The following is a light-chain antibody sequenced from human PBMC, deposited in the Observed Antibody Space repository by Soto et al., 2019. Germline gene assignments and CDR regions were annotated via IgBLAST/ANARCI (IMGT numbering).Light chain of an antibody. CDR1: ENIRSY. Sequence: DIQMTQSPSSLSASVGDTVTIXXRASENIRSYLNWYLHKPGKAPKLXIYAASTLQSGVPSRFSGSGSGTHFTLTISNLQPEDCATYFCQQSYNSPPTFGQGTKVDIK. CDR3: QQSYNSPPT. V-gene: IGKV1-39*01. J-gene: IGKJ1*01. CDR2: AAS.